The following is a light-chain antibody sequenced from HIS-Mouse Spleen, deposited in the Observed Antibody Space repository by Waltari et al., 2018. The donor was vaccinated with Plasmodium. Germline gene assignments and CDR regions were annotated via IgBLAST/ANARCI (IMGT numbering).Light chain of an antibody. V-gene: IGLV3-10*01. J-gene: IGLJ3*02. Sequence: SYELTQPPSVSVSPGQTARITCPGDQLPQQYAYWYQQKSGKAHVLFIYEDSKRPSGIPERFSGSSSGTMATLTISGAQVEDEADYYCYSTDSSGNHRVFGGGTKLTVL. CDR2: EDS. CDR3: YSTDSSGNHRV. CDR1: QLPQQY.